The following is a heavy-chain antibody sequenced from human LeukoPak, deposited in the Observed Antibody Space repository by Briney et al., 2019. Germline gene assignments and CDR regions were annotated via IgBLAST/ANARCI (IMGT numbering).Heavy chain of an antibody. V-gene: IGHV3-48*01. J-gene: IGHJ6*02. CDR3: AREGRDYYDSSGYYVSYYYGMDV. Sequence: GGSLRLSCAASGFTFSSYSMNWVRQAPGKGLEWVSYISSSSTIYYADSVKGRFTISRDNAKNSLYLQMNSLRAEDTAVYYCAREGRDYYDSSGYYVSYYYGMDVWGQGTTVTVSS. CDR1: GFTFSSYS. D-gene: IGHD3-22*01. CDR2: ISSSSTI.